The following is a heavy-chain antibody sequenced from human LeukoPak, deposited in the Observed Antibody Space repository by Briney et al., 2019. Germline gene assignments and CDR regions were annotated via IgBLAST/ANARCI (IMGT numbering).Heavy chain of an antibody. CDR2: IYYSGST. CDR1: GGSISSYY. Sequence: PSETLSLTCILSGGSISSYYWSWIRQPPGKGLEWIGYIYYSGSTNYNPSFKSRVTMSVDTSKNQFSLKLSSVTAADTAMYYCASSKSGTYYFDYWGQGTLVTVSS. CDR3: ASSKSGTYYFDY. D-gene: IGHD1-26*01. J-gene: IGHJ4*02. V-gene: IGHV4-59*12.